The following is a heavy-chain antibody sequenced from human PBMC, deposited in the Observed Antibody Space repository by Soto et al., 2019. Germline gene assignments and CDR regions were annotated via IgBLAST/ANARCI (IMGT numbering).Heavy chain of an antibody. CDR3: AKGAIAARVFNWFDP. J-gene: IGHJ5*02. V-gene: IGHV3-43*01. CDR2: ISWDGGST. D-gene: IGHD6-6*01. Sequence: GGSLRLSCAAPGFTFDDYTMHWVHKAPGKGLELFSLISWDGGSTYYADSVKGRFTISRDNSKNSLYLQMNSLRTEDTALYYCAKGAIAARVFNWFDPWGQGT. CDR1: GFTFDDYT.